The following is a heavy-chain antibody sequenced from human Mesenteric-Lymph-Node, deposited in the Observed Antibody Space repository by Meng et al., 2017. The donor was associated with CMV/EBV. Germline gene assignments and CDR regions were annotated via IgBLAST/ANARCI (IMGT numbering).Heavy chain of an antibody. CDR3: ARITIFGVEAYYYYGMDV. CDR1: GGSISSSSYY. CDR2: IYYSGST. Sequence: SETLSLTCTVSGGSISSSSYYWGWIRQPPGKGLEWIGSIYYSGSTYYNPSLKSRVTISVDTSKNQFSLKLSSVTAADTAVYYCARITIFGVEAYYYYGMDVWGQGTTVTVSS. D-gene: IGHD3-3*01. V-gene: IGHV4-39*01. J-gene: IGHJ6*02.